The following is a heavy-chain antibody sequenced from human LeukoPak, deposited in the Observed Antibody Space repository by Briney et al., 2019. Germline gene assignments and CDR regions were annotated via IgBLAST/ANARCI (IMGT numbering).Heavy chain of an antibody. V-gene: IGHV4-38-2*02. D-gene: IGHD3-10*01. CDR1: GYSISSGYY. Sequence: SETLSLTCSVSGYSISSGYYWGWIRQPPGKGLEWIGSIYHTGSTYYNPSLKSRVAISVDTSKNHLFLRVNSVTAADTAVYYCASPGGAHDYWGQGTLVTVSS. CDR3: ASPGGAHDY. CDR2: IYHTGST. J-gene: IGHJ4*02.